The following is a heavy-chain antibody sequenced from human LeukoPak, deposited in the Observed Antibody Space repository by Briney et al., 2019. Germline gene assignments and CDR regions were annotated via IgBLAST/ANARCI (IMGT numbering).Heavy chain of an antibody. CDR1: GGTFSSYA. V-gene: IGHV1-69*01. CDR3: ARAYYDFWSGYPYYFDY. CDR2: IIPIFGTA. Sequence: ASVKVSCKASGGTFSSYAISWVRQAPGQGLEWMGGIIPIFGTANYARKFQGRVTITADESTSTAYMELSSLRSEDTAVYYCARAYYDFWSGYPYYFDYWGQGTLVTVSS. D-gene: IGHD3-3*01. J-gene: IGHJ4*02.